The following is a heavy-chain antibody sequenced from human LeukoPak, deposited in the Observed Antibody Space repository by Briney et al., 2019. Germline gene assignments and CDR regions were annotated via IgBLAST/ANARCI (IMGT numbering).Heavy chain of an antibody. D-gene: IGHD5-18*01. CDR1: GFTFSPYW. V-gene: IGHV3-53*01. CDR2: IYSDSST. CDR3: ARARYTYGSKPYYFDH. Sequence: PGGSLRLSCAASGFTFSPYWMTWVRQAPGKGLEWVSFIYSDSSTSYADSVKGRFTIYRDNSKNTLYLQMNSLRAEDTAVYYCARARYTYGSKPYYFDHWGQGTLVTVFS. J-gene: IGHJ4*02.